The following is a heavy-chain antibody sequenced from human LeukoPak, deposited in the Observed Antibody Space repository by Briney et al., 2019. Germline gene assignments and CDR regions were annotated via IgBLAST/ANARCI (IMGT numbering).Heavy chain of an antibody. CDR3: AIMHGYYDSSGFWVQ. D-gene: IGHD3-22*01. CDR2: ISPSGDRT. CDR1: GFTFSSDA. Sequence: PGGSLRLSCAASGFTFSSDAMSWVRQAPGKGLEWVSFISPSGDRTSNADSVEGRITISRDNTRNTLYLQMNSLRDEDTGVYYCAIMHGYYDSSGFWVQWGQGTLVTVSS. J-gene: IGHJ4*02. V-gene: IGHV3-23*01.